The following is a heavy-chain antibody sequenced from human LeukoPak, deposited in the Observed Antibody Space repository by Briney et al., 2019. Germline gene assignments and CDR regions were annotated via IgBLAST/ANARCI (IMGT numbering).Heavy chain of an antibody. CDR2: ISSSSSYI. Sequence: GGSLRLSCAASGFTFTDYNMNWVRQAPGKGLEWVSSISSSSSYIYYADSVKGRFTISRDNAKNTLYLQMNSLRAEDTAVYYCTRGVNGDSRFDPWGQGTLVTVSS. J-gene: IGHJ5*02. D-gene: IGHD4-17*01. V-gene: IGHV3-21*01. CDR3: TRGVNGDSRFDP. CDR1: GFTFTDYN.